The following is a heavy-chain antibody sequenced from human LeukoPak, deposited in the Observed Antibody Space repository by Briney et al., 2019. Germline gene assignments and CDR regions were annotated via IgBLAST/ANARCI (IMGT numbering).Heavy chain of an antibody. CDR2: INPNSGGT. Sequence: GASVKVSXXXXXYXFTGYYMHWVRQAPGQGLEWMGWINPNSGGTNYAQKFQGRVTMTRDTSISTAYMELSRLRSDDTAVYYCARLGSGSYYNDPDFDYWGQGTLVTVSS. D-gene: IGHD3-10*01. J-gene: IGHJ4*02. CDR3: ARLGSGSYYNDPDFDY. V-gene: IGHV1-2*02. CDR1: XYXFTGYY.